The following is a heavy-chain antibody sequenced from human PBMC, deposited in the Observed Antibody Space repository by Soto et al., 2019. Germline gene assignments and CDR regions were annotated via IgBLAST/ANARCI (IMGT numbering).Heavy chain of an antibody. J-gene: IGHJ3*02. CDR2: ISYDGRNK. D-gene: IGHD3-22*01. V-gene: IGHV3-30*04. Sequence: QVQLVESGGGVVQPGRSLRLSCAASGFIFSTYAMHWVRQAPGKGLEWVTFISYDGRNKYYADSVKDRFTISRDNSKNTLYLLMNSLRTEDTAVYYCAREYDSSGYGYDGFDIWGQGTMVTVSS. CDR3: AREYDSSGYGYDGFDI. CDR1: GFIFSTYA.